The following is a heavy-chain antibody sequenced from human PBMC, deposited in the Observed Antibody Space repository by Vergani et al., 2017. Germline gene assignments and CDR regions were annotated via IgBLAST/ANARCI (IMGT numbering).Heavy chain of an antibody. J-gene: IGHJ6*02. CDR3: ARVLRVVPAASNYYYYGMDV. CDR2: IYYSGST. D-gene: IGHD2-2*01. CDR1: GGSISSYY. Sequence: QVQLQESGPGLVKPSETLSLTCTVSGGSISSYYWSWIRQPPGKGLEWIGYIYYSGSTNYNPSLKSRVTISVDTSKNQFSLKLSSVTAAVTAVYYCARVLRVVPAASNYYYYGMDVWGQGTTVTVSS. V-gene: IGHV4-59*01.